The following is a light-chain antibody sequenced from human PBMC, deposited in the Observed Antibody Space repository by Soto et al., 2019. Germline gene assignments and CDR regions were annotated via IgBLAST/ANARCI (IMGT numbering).Light chain of an antibody. J-gene: IGKJ1*01. Sequence: VMTQSPATLSVSPGERATLSCRASESVGIGLAWYQQKPGQAPRLLIYAASTRATGIPARFSGSGSGTEIPLNSSSLQSEDFAVYYFQYYTDSWGFAPGTKVEI. CDR2: AAS. CDR1: ESVGIG. CDR3: QYYTDSWG. V-gene: IGKV3-15*01.